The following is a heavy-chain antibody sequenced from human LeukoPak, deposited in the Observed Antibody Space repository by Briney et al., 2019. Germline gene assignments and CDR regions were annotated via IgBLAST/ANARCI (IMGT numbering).Heavy chain of an antibody. CDR1: GFTFNNYW. V-gene: IGHV3-7*01. Sequence: GGSLRLSCAASGFTFNNYWMNWVRQAPGKGLEWVANIKQDGSEKYYVDSVKGRFTISRDNAGNSLYLQMNSLRAEDTAVYYCARDRRPAAFDIWGQGTMVTVSS. CDR2: IKQDGSEK. CDR3: ARDRRPAAFDI. J-gene: IGHJ3*02.